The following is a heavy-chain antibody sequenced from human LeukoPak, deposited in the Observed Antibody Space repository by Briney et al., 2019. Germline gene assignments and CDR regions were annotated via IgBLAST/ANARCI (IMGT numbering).Heavy chain of an antibody. CDR3: TTDLGDYGDYVRC. Sequence: KAGGSLRLSCAASGFTFSSYAMSWVRQAPGKGLEWIGRIKSDGGTTDYAAPVKGRFTISRDDSKNTLYLQMNSLKAEDTAVYYCTTDLGDYGDYVRCWGQGTLVTVSS. D-gene: IGHD4-17*01. V-gene: IGHV3-15*01. J-gene: IGHJ4*02. CDR1: GFTFSSYA. CDR2: IKSDGGTT.